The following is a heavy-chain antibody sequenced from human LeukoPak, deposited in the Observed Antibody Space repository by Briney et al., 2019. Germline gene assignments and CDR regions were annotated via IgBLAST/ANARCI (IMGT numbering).Heavy chain of an antibody. J-gene: IGHJ4*02. V-gene: IGHV3-53*01. Sequence: GGSLRLSCAVSGFSVTNNYMSWVRQAPGKGLEWVSVFYVGGATYYADSVKGRFTISRDNSENTLYLQMNSLKTEDTAVYYCTTDLDKKQIDSWGQGTLVTVSS. CDR3: TTDLDKKQIDS. CDR2: FYVGGAT. D-gene: IGHD1/OR15-1a*01. CDR1: GFSVTNNY.